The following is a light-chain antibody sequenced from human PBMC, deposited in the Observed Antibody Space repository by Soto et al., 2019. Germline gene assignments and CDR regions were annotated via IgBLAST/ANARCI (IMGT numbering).Light chain of an antibody. Sequence: EIVLTQSPATLSLSPGERATLSCRASQNVGSNLAWYQQKPGRAPRLLIYGASTRATGIPARFSGSGSVTECTLTISSLQSEDVAVYYCQQYNNWTITFGQGTRLEIK. CDR2: GAS. CDR3: QQYNNWTIT. V-gene: IGKV3D-15*01. CDR1: QNVGSN. J-gene: IGKJ5*01.